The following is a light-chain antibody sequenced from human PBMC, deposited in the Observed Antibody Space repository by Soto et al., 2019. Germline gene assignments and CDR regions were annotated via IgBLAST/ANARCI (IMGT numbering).Light chain of an antibody. CDR3: LTWDSSLSVAV. J-gene: IGLJ1*01. V-gene: IGLV1-51*01. CDR1: SSNIGNNY. CDR2: DND. Sequence: QSVLTQPPSVSAAPGQKVTISCSGSSSNIGNNYVSWYQHLPGTAPKLLIYDNDKRPSGIPDRFSGSKSGASATLDITGLQTGVEADFYCLTWDSSLSVAVFGTGTKLTVL.